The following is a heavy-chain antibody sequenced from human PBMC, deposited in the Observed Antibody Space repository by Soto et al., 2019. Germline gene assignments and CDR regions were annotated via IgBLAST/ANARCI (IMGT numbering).Heavy chain of an antibody. CDR3: ATSGSLHFDY. D-gene: IGHD1-26*01. CDR1: GFTFSSYG. V-gene: IGHV3-30*03. J-gene: IGHJ4*02. CDR2: ISYDGSNK. Sequence: GGSLRLSCAASGFTFSSYGMHWVRQAPGKGLEWVAVISYDGSNKYYADSVKGRFTISRDNSKNTLYLQMNSLRAEDTAVYYCATSGSLHFDYWGQATLVTVCS.